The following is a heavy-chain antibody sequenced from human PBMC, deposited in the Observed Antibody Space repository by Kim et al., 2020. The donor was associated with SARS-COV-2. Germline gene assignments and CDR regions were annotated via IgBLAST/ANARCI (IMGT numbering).Heavy chain of an antibody. CDR1: GFTFSGST. Sequence: GGSLRLSCAASGFTFSGSTMHWVRQASGIGLEWVGRIRSKANSYATAYAASVKNRFTISRDDSKNTAYLHMNSLKTEDTAVYYCTRVNPIAGGWYDALDIWGQGTMVTVSS. CDR3: TRVNPIAGGWYDALDI. D-gene: IGHD6-19*01. CDR2: IRSKANSYAT. V-gene: IGHV3-73*01. J-gene: IGHJ3*02.